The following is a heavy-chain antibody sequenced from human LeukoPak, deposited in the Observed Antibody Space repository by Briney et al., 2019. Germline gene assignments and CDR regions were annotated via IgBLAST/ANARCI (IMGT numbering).Heavy chain of an antibody. Sequence: GGSQRLSCAASGFTFSTYAMHWVRQAPGKGLEWVAVISYDGSNKYYADSVKGRFTISRDNSKNTLYLQMNSLRAEDTAVYYCARRKEELRDGGYVGGALGYWGQGTLVTVSS. D-gene: IGHD5-12*01. J-gene: IGHJ4*02. CDR3: ARRKEELRDGGYVGGALGY. CDR1: GFTFSTYA. V-gene: IGHV3-30-3*01. CDR2: ISYDGSNK.